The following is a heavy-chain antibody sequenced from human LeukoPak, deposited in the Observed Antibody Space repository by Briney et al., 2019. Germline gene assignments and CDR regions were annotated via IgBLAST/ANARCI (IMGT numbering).Heavy chain of an antibody. V-gene: IGHV4-59*01. Sequence: SETLSLTCTVSGDSISNYYWSWIRQPPGKGLEWLGHISYIGSTNYNPSLNSRVTISVDTSKNQFSLRLSSVAAADTAVYFCASSKPGYSSGLVGYWGQGTLVTVSS. CDR3: ASSKPGYSSGLVGY. CDR1: GDSISNYY. CDR2: ISYIGST. J-gene: IGHJ4*02. D-gene: IGHD6-19*01.